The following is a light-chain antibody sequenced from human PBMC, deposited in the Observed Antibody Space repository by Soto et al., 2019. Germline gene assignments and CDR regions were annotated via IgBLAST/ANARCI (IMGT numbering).Light chain of an antibody. J-gene: IGKJ2*01. Sequence: EIVMTQSPATLSVSPGERATLSCRASQSVSSNLAWFQQKPGQGPRLRIYAASTRATGIPARFSGSGSGTEFTLTISSLQSEDFAVYYCQQYNNWPPYTFGQGIKLEIK. CDR2: AAS. CDR1: QSVSSN. V-gene: IGKV3-15*01. CDR3: QQYNNWPPYT.